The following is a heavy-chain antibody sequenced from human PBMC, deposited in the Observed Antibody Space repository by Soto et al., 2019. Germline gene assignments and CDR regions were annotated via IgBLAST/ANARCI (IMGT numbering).Heavy chain of an antibody. Sequence: QAVGSLRLSCAASGITFSSYGMHWVRQAPGKGLEWVAVIWYDGSNKYYADSVKGRFTISRDNSKNTLYLQMNSLRAEDTAVYYCARGSDRLYCGGDCLDESLLYFDYWGQGTLVTVSS. CDR3: ARGSDRLYCGGDCLDESLLYFDY. J-gene: IGHJ4*02. D-gene: IGHD2-21*02. V-gene: IGHV3-33*01. CDR1: GITFSSYG. CDR2: IWYDGSNK.